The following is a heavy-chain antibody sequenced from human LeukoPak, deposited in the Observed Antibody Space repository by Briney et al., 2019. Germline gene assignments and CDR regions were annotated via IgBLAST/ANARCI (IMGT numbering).Heavy chain of an antibody. V-gene: IGHV3-7*01. D-gene: IGHD6-13*01. CDR2: INQNGGEK. CDR3: ARDGTAAGLYLDL. Sequence: GGSLRLSCAVSGFTFSDYWMNWVRQAPGKGLEWVASINQNGGEKSYADSVKGRFTISRDSPKNSLYLQMSSLRAEDTAVYYCARDGTAAGLYLDLWGQGTLVTVSS. J-gene: IGHJ4*01. CDR1: GFTFSDYW.